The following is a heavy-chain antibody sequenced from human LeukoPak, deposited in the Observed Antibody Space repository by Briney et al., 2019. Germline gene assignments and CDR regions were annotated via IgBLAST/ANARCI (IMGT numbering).Heavy chain of an antibody. J-gene: IGHJ4*02. CDR2: VNSDGSST. V-gene: IGHV3-74*03. D-gene: IGHD5-12*01. CDR1: GFTFSNYW. CDR3: AKEGGYDLYSYEFDY. Sequence: GGSLRLSCAASGFTFSNYWMHWVRRAPGKGLQWVSRVNSDGSSTMYADSVKGRFTISRDNAKNMLYLQMNSLRADDTAVYYCAKEGGYDLYSYEFDYWGQGTLVTVSS.